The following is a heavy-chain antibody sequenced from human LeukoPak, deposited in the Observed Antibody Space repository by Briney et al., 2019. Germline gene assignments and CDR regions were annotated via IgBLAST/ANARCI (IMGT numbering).Heavy chain of an antibody. D-gene: IGHD2-8*01. CDR2: INGTGRTI. V-gene: IGHV3-48*03. Sequence: PGGSLRLSCAASQFTLRTYEMNWVRQAPEKGLEWVSYINGTGRTIFYADSVKGRFTISRDNSKNTLYLQMNSLRAEDTAVYYCAKMVREFYTISYYFDYWGQGTLVTVSS. CDR3: AKMVREFYTISYYFDY. CDR1: QFTLRTYE. J-gene: IGHJ4*02.